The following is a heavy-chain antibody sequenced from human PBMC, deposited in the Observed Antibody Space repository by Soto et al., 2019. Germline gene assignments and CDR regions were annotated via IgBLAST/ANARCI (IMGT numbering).Heavy chain of an antibody. CDR2: ISGSGGST. CDR1: GFTFSSYA. J-gene: IGHJ6*02. D-gene: IGHD3-10*01. V-gene: IGHV3-23*01. Sequence: GGSLRLSCAASGFTFSSYAMSWVRQAPGKGLEWVSAISGSGGSTYYADSVKGRFTISRDNSKNTLYLQMNSLRAEDTAVYYCATRPYYYGSGSRNYYYYGMDVWGQGTTVTVSS. CDR3: ATRPYYYGSGSRNYYYYGMDV.